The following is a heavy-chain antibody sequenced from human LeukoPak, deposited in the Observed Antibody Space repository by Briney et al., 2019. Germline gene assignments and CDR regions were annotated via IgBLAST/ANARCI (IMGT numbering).Heavy chain of an antibody. Sequence: PSETLSLTCTVSGGSISSGGYYWSWIRQHPGKGLEWIGYTYYSGSTYYNPSLKSRVTISVDTSKNQFSLKLSSVTAADTAVYYCARYSDYGDYSRYYFDYWGQGTLVTVSS. CDR2: TYYSGST. D-gene: IGHD4-17*01. J-gene: IGHJ4*02. CDR1: GGSISSGGYY. CDR3: ARYSDYGDYSRYYFDY. V-gene: IGHV4-31*03.